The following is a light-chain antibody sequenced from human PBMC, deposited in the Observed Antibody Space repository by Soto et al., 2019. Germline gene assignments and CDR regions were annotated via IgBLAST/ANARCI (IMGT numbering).Light chain of an antibody. Sequence: DIQMTQSPSTLSASVGDRVTITCRASQSISSWLAWFQQKPGKAPKLLMYDASSLESGVPSRFIGSGSGTEFTLTISSLQPDDFATYYCQQYGTYLWTFGQGTRVEIK. J-gene: IGKJ1*01. V-gene: IGKV1-5*01. CDR1: QSISSW. CDR3: QQYGTYLWT. CDR2: DAS.